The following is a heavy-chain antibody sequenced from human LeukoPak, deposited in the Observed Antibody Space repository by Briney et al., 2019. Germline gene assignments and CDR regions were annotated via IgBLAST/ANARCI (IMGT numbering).Heavy chain of an antibody. V-gene: IGHV3-30*02. CDR2: IRYDGSNK. D-gene: IGHD4-17*01. CDR3: AKADYGDYAFDYYYYMDV. Sequence: GGSLRPSCAASGFTFSSYGMHWVRQAPGKGLEWVAFIRYDGSNKYYADSVKGRFTISRDNSKNTLYLQMNSLRAEDTAVYYCAKADYGDYAFDYYYYMDVWGKGTTVTISS. CDR1: GFTFSSYG. J-gene: IGHJ6*03.